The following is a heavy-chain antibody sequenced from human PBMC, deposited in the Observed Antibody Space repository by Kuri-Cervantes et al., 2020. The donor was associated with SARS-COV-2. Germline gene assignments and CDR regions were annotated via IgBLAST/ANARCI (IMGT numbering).Heavy chain of an antibody. J-gene: IGHJ6*02. CDR3: ARVVPAAINSMDV. Sequence: CKASGYTFTSYYMHWVRQAPGQGLEWMGIINPSGGSTSYAQKFQGRVTMTRDTSTSTVYMELSSLRSEDTAVYYCARVVPAAINSMDVWGQGTTVTVSS. CDR2: INPSGGST. V-gene: IGHV1-46*03. CDR1: GYTFTSYY. D-gene: IGHD2-2*01.